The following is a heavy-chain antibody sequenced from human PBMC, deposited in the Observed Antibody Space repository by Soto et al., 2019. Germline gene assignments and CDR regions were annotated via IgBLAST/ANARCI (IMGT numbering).Heavy chain of an antibody. V-gene: IGHV5-51*01. Sequence: GESLKTSCKGSWYSFTSYLIGCVRQIAWKGLEWMVTIYPGDSDSRYSPSFQGQVTISADNSISTAYLQWSSLKASDTAMYYCARLWLDGYNHYHCCGMEVWGPGTTVTVAS. CDR3: ARLWLDGYNHYHCCGMEV. CDR1: WYSFTSYL. J-gene: IGHJ6*01. CDR2: IYPGDSDS. D-gene: IGHD3-22*01.